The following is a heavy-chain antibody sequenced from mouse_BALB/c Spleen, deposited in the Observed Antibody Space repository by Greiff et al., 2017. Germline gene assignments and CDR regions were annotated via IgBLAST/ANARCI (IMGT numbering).Heavy chain of an antibody. CDR1: GYTFTSYW. CDR2: INPSTGYT. CDR3: ARDGEDYAMDY. V-gene: IGHV1-7*01. J-gene: IGHJ4*01. Sequence: VKLVESGAELAKPGASVKMSCKASGYTFTSYWMHWVKQRPGQGLEWIGYINPSTGYTEYNQKFKDKATLTADKSSSTAYMQLSSLTSEDSAVYYCARDGEDYAMDYWGQGTSVTVSS.